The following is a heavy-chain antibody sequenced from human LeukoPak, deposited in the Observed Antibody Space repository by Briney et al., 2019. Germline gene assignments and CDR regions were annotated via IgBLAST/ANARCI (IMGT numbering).Heavy chain of an antibody. D-gene: IGHD6-19*01. CDR2: VASSDDST. Sequence: GGSLRLSCVTSGFPFSSYAMTWVRQAPGRGLEWVASVASSDDSTYTADSVKGRFTIARDNSKRTVFLQMNNLRADDTAVYYCAKDGPGSGWPDLGHWGQGSLVTVSS. J-gene: IGHJ1*01. CDR1: GFPFSSYA. V-gene: IGHV3-23*01. CDR3: AKDGPGSGWPDLGH.